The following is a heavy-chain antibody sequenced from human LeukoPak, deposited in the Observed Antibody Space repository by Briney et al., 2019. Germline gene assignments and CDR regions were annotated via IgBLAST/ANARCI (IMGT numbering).Heavy chain of an antibody. CDR3: ARDNYEIVGATQPFDY. J-gene: IGHJ4*02. CDR2: INPSGGTT. D-gene: IGHD1-26*01. Sequence: ASVKVSCKTSGYTFTTYYIHWVRQAPGQGLEWLGIINPSGGTTTYAQKFQGRVTMTRDTSTSTVYMELNTLRSEDTAVYYCARDNYEIVGATQPFDYWGQGTLVTVSS. V-gene: IGHV1-46*01. CDR1: GYTFTTYY.